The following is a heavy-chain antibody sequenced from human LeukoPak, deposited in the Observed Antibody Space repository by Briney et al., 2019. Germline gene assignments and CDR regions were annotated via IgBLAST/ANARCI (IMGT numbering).Heavy chain of an antibody. D-gene: IGHD3-10*01. J-gene: IGHJ4*02. CDR3: AKALHEGRGAYPIYYFDY. CDR1: GFTFSSYG. CDR2: IRYDGSNK. Sequence: PGGSLRLSCAASGFTFSSYGMHWLRQAPGKGLEWVAFIRYDGSNKYYADSVKGRFTISRDNSKNTLYLQMNSLRAEDTAVYYCAKALHEGRGAYPIYYFDYWGQGTLVTVSS. V-gene: IGHV3-30*02.